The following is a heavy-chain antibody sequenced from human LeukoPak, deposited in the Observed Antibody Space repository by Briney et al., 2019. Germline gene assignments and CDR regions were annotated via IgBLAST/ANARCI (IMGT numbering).Heavy chain of an antibody. V-gene: IGHV3-23*01. Sequence: GGFLRLSCAASGFTFSSCAMSWVRQAPGKGLEWVSTIIDSGNSIYYADSAEGRFTISRDNSKNTQYLQMNSLRAGDTAVYYCATQTYYYGSGSYYNVVYYYGMDVWGQGTTVTVSS. CDR1: GFTFSSCA. CDR3: ATQTYYYGSGSYYNVVYYYGMDV. D-gene: IGHD3-10*01. J-gene: IGHJ6*02. CDR2: IIDSGNSI.